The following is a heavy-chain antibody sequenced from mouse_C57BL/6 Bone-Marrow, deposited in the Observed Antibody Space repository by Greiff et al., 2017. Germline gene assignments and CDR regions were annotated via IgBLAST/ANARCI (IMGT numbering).Heavy chain of an antibody. J-gene: IGHJ1*03. CDR3: TRGLLRSWYFDV. V-gene: IGHV1-5*01. CDR1: GYTFTSYW. Sequence: VQLQQSGTVLARPGASVKMSCKTSGYTFTSYWMHWVNQRPGQGLEWIGAIYPGNSDTSYNQKFKGKAKLTAVTSASTAYMELSSLTNEDSAVYYCTRGLLRSWYFDVWGTGTTVTVSS. D-gene: IGHD2-3*01. CDR2: IYPGNSDT.